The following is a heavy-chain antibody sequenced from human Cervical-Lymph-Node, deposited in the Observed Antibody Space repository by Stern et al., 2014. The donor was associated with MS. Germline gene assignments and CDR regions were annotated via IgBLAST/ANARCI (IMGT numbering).Heavy chain of an antibody. CDR2: VYSSGPT. Sequence: QLQLQESGPGLVKPSETLSLTCAVSGDSISSYTHYWAWIRQPPGKGLEWIGCVYSSGPTYTTPPLKTPVTISVTTPKNPFSLGPTSVTAADTAVYYCAKHACTGAACPFDLWGQGTLVTVSS. D-gene: IGHD2-8*02. CDR1: GDSISSYTHY. J-gene: IGHJ4*02. V-gene: IGHV4-39*01. CDR3: AKHACTGAACPFDL.